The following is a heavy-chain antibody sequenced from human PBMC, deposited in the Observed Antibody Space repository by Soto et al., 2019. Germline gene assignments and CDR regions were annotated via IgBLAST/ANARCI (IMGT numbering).Heavy chain of an antibody. Sequence: QVQLVQSGAEVKKPGASVKVSCKASGYTFTSYGISWVRQAPGQGLEWMGWISAYNGNTNYAQKLEGRVTMTTDTSTSTAYMELRSLRSDDTAVYYCARWGTRYSSSPAFGMDVWGQGTTVTVSS. CDR3: ARWGTRYSSSPAFGMDV. CDR1: GYTFTSYG. D-gene: IGHD6-13*01. J-gene: IGHJ6*02. CDR2: ISAYNGNT. V-gene: IGHV1-18*01.